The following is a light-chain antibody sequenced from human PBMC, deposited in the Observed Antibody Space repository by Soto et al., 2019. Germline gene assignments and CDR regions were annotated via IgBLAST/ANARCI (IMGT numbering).Light chain of an antibody. CDR3: LQDYNHPLT. CDR1: QGIRND. CDR2: AAS. V-gene: IGKV1-6*01. J-gene: IGKJ4*01. Sequence: ALQKTPIPSFLSSFVGDRCTNICLASQGIRNDLGWYQQKPGKAPKLLIYAASSLQSGVPSRFSGSGSGTDFTLTISSLQPEDFATYYCLQDYNHPLTFGGGTKVDIK.